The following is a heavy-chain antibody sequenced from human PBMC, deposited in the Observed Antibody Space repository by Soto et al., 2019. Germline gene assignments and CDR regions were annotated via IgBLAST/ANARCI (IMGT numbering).Heavy chain of an antibody. V-gene: IGHV3-74*01. J-gene: IGHJ4*02. Sequence: GGSLRLSCAASGFTFSSYWMHWVRQAPGKGLVWVSRINSDGSSTSYADSVKGRFTISRDNAKNTLYLQMNSLRAEDTAVYYYARNYYDSSGPAVWGQGTLVTAPQ. D-gene: IGHD3-22*01. CDR1: GFTFSSYW. CDR3: ARNYYDSSGPAV. CDR2: INSDGSST.